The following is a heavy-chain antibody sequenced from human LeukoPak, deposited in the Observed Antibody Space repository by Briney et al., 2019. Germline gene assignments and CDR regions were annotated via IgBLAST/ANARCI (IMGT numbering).Heavy chain of an antibody. D-gene: IGHD3-16*01. CDR3: ARDPAYISNRSTHNYDTDY. V-gene: IGHV3-48*01. CDR1: GFTFTTYS. CDR2: ISGSTSTI. Sequence: GGSLRLSCAASGFTFTTYSMNWVRQAPGKGLEWVSYISGSTSTIYYADSVKGRFTISRDNAKNSLYLQMNSLRAEDTAVYYCARDPAYISNRSTHNYDTDYWGQGTLVTVSS. J-gene: IGHJ4*02.